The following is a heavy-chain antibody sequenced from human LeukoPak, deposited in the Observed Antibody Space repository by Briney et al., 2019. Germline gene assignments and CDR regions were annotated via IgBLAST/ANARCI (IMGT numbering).Heavy chain of an antibody. CDR1: RFTFSSYG. V-gene: IGHV3-30*03. J-gene: IGHJ4*02. CDR2: MSYVAYYK. Sequence: PGGSLRLSCGVSRFTFSSYGMHWVRQAPGKGLEWVAVMSYVAYYKHCEDSVKGRFTISRDNANNSLYLQMNSLRDEDTAVYYCARARRYRSSWYHDYWGQGSLVTVSS. D-gene: IGHD6-13*01. CDR3: ARARRYRSSWYHDY.